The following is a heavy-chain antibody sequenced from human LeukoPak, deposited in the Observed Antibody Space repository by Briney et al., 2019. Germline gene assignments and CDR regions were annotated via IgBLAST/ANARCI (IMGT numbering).Heavy chain of an antibody. CDR1: GFTFSSYA. D-gene: IGHD3-10*01. J-gene: IGHJ4*02. Sequence: GGSLRLSCAASGFTFSSYAMSWVRQAPGKGLEWVSAISGSGGSTYYADSVKGRFTISRDNSKNTLYLQMNSLRAEDTALYYCAKDIAAFSRGVIAFDYWRQGTLVTVSS. CDR3: AKDIAAFSRGVIAFDY. CDR2: ISGSGGST. V-gene: IGHV3-23*01.